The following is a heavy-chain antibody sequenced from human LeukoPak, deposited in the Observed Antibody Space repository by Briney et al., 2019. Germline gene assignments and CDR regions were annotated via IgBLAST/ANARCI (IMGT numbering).Heavy chain of an antibody. Sequence: GGSLRLSCATSGFTFSRLGMQGVRQAPGKGLEGVADIHNGGTMGQYADSVKGRFTISRDNSKNTLYLQMNSLRAEDTAVYYCAKGWTYYDFWSGYYWGQGTLVTVSS. CDR1: GFTFSRLG. J-gene: IGHJ4*02. CDR2: IHNGGTMG. V-gene: IGHV3-NL1*01. CDR3: AKGWTYYDFWSGYY. D-gene: IGHD3-3*01.